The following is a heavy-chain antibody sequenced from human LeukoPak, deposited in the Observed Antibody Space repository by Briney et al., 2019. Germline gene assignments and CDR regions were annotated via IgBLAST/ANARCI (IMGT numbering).Heavy chain of an antibody. CDR2: INPSGGST. CDR1: GYTFTIYY. D-gene: IGHD1-1*01. V-gene: IGHV1-46*01. CDR3: ARGTTDDY. J-gene: IGHJ4*02. Sequence: GASVTVSCTASGYTFTIYYIDWVRQAPGQGLEWMGVINPSGGSTRYAQKFQGRVTMTGDPSTRTVYMELSSLTSDDTAVYYCARGTTDDYWGQGTPVTVSS.